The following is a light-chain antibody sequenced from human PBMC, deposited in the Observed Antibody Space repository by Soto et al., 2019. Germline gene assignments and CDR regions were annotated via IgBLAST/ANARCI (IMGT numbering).Light chain of an antibody. CDR1: SSNIGGNS. J-gene: IGLJ1*01. CDR3: GSWDSSLSAYV. Sequence: VLTQPPSVSAAPGQKVTISCSGSSSNIGGNSVSWYQQLPGTAPKLLIYDDNKRPSGIPDRFSGSKSGTSATLGITGFQTGDEAYYYCGSWDSSLSAYVFGTGTKVTVL. V-gene: IGLV1-51*01. CDR2: DDN.